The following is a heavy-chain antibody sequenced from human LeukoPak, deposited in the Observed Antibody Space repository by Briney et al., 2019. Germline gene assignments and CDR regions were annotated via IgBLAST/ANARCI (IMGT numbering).Heavy chain of an antibody. V-gene: IGHV4-59*01. CDR2: TYYSGST. CDR1: GGAITNYY. Sequence: SSETLSLTCGVSGGAITNYYWSWIRQPPGKGLEWIGYTYYSGSTNYSPSLKSRVTISPDTSKNQFSLRLSSVTAADTAVYYCARGGGQWPPDYWGQGTLVTVSA. CDR3: ARGGGQWPPDY. J-gene: IGHJ4*02. D-gene: IGHD6-19*01.